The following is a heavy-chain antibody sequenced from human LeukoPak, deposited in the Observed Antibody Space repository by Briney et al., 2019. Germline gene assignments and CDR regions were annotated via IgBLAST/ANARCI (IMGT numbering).Heavy chain of an antibody. V-gene: IGHV3-15*01. D-gene: IGHD3-9*01. J-gene: IGHJ4*02. CDR3: TTPNYDIVTGYQITDH. CDR1: GFTFSNAW. Sequence: GGSLRLSCAASGFTFSNAWMSWVRQAPGKGLEWVGRIKSKTDGGTTDYAAPVKGRFTISRDDSKNTLYLQMNSLKTEDTAVYYCTTPNYDIVTGYQITDHWGQGTLVTVSS. CDR2: IKSKTDGGTT.